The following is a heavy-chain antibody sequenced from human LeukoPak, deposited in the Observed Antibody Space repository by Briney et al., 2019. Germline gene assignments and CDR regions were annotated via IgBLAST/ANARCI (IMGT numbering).Heavy chain of an antibody. D-gene: IGHD2-21*02. V-gene: IGHV3-23*01. CDR3: ARDYFYCGGDCFVDY. Sequence: GGSLRLSCAASGFTFSSYAMSWVRQAPGKGLEWVSGISGSGGNTYNADSVKGRFTISRDNSKNTLYLQMNSLRAEDTAVYYCARDYFYCGGDCFVDYWGQGTLVTVSS. J-gene: IGHJ4*02. CDR1: GFTFSSYA. CDR2: ISGSGGNT.